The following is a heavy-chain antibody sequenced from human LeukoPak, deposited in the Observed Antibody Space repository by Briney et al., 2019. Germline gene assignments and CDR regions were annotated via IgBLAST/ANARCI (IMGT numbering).Heavy chain of an antibody. J-gene: IGHJ4*02. CDR1: GFSISSGYF. V-gene: IGHV4-38-2*01. D-gene: IGHD2-2*01. CDR2: IFYAGDT. CDR3: ARRISTRRGKTCDSTSCYFDY. Sequence: SETLSLTCAVSGFSISSGYFWGWIRQPPGKGLEWIASIFYAGDTYYNPSLKSRVTMLVDTSKNQFSLRLSSVTAADTAVYYCARRISTRRGKTCDSTSCYFDYWGPGILVAVSS.